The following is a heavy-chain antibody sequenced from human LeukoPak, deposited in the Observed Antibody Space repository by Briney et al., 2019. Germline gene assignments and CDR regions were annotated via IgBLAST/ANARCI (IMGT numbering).Heavy chain of an antibody. CDR3: ARWYYYDSSGAVDY. Sequence: PSETLSLTCTVSGSSISSYYWSWIRQPPGKGLEWIGYIYYTGSTNYNPSLKSRVTISVDTSKNQFSLKLSSVTAADTAVYYCARWYYYDSSGAVDYWGQGTLVTVSS. J-gene: IGHJ4*02. V-gene: IGHV4-59*01. CDR1: GSSISSYY. CDR2: IYYTGST. D-gene: IGHD3-22*01.